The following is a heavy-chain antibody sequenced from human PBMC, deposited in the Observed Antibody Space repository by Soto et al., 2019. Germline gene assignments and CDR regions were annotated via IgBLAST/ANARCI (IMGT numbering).Heavy chain of an antibody. Sequence: QVQLVQSGAEVKKPGSSVKVSSKASGGTFNTYTISWVRQAPGQGLEWMGRIIPILGIAKYAQKFQGRVTITADKSTSTAYMEPSILRSEDTAVYYCARQIAVAGKTSDVFDIWGQGTMVTVSS. V-gene: IGHV1-69*02. J-gene: IGHJ3*02. CDR1: GGTFNTYT. CDR3: ARQIAVAGKTSDVFDI. CDR2: IIPILGIA. D-gene: IGHD6-19*01.